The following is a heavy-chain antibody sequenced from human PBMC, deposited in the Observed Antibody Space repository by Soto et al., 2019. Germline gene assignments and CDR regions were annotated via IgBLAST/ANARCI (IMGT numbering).Heavy chain of an antibody. CDR1: GGTFSSYA. D-gene: IGHD4-17*01. CDR3: ARGMTTVTTLDY. V-gene: IGHV1-69*13. Sequence: ASVKVSCKASGGTFSSYAISWVRQAPGQGLEWMGGIIPIFGTANYAQKFQGRVTITADESTSTAYMELSSLRSEDTAVYYCARGMTTVTTLDYWGQGTLVTVSS. J-gene: IGHJ4*02. CDR2: IIPIFGTA.